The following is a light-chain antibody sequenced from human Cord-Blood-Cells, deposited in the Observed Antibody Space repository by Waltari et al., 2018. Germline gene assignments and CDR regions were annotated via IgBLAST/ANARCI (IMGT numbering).Light chain of an antibody. CDR2: GAS. CDR1: QSVSSSY. V-gene: IGKV3-20*01. CDR3: QQYGSSPYT. Sequence: EIVLTQSPGPLSLSPGERATLSCRASQSVSSSYLAWYQQKPGQAPRLLIYGASIRATGIPGRFSGSGSGTGFTPTISSLGPEDFAVYYCQQYGSSPYTFCQRTKLEIK. J-gene: IGKJ2*01.